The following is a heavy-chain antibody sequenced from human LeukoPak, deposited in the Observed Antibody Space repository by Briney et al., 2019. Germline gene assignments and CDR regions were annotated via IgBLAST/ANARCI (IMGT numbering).Heavy chain of an antibody. J-gene: IGHJ5*02. V-gene: IGHV3-7*01. D-gene: IGHD3-16*02. Sequence: GGSLRLSCAASGFSFSNYWMDWVRQAPGRGLEWVANIKQDGSEKKCVDSVKGRFTISSVNAQNSLYLQMNSLRAEDTAVYYCAREGGAGVIPNWFDPWGQGTLVTVSS. CDR2: IKQDGSEK. CDR1: GFSFSNYW. CDR3: AREGGAGVIPNWFDP.